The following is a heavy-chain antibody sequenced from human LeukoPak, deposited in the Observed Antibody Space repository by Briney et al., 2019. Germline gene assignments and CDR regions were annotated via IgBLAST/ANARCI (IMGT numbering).Heavy chain of an antibody. CDR3: ATAFIVVVIANAFDI. CDR2: FDPEDGET. V-gene: IGHV1-24*01. Sequence: ASVKVSCKVSGYTLTELSMHWVRQAPGKGLEWMGGFDPEDGETIYAQKFQGRVTMTEDTSTDTAYMELSSLRSEDTAVYYCATAFIVVVIANAFDIWGQGTMVTVSS. CDR1: GYTLTELS. D-gene: IGHD3-22*01. J-gene: IGHJ3*02.